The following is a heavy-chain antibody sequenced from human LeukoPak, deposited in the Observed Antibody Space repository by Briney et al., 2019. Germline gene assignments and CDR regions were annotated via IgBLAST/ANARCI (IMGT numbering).Heavy chain of an antibody. Sequence: GGSLRLSCAASGFTFGSHWMSWVRQAPGKGLEWVANIKQDGSETFYVDSVKGRFTIFRDNARNTLYLQMNSLRADDTAVFYCARSYFDNSNWGDALDIWGQGTLVTVSS. J-gene: IGHJ3*02. CDR3: ARSYFDNSNWGDALDI. D-gene: IGHD7-27*01. CDR2: IKQDGSET. V-gene: IGHV3-7*01. CDR1: GFTFGSHW.